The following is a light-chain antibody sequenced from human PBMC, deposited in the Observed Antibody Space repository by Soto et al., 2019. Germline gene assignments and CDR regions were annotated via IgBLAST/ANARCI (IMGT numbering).Light chain of an antibody. J-gene: IGKJ4*01. Sequence: DIVLTQSPATLSLSPGQRATLSCRASQKISGYLAWYQQKPGQAPRLLIYDASNRATGIPVRFSGSGSGTDYTLTVSSLEPEDFAVYYCQRYNNWPLTFGGGTKVESK. CDR1: QKISGY. CDR2: DAS. V-gene: IGKV3-11*01. CDR3: QRYNNWPLT.